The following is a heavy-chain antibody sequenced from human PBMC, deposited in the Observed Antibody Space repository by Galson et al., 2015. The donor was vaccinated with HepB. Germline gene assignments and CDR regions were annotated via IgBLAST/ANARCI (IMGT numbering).Heavy chain of an antibody. CDR2: IKSKTDGGTT. J-gene: IGHJ4*02. Sequence: SLRLSCAASGFTFSNAWMSWVRQAPGKGLEWVGRIKSKTDGGTTDYAAPVKGRFTISRDDSKNTLYLQMNSLKIEDTAVYYCTTPLEFFRYFDWLAGFWGQGTLVTVSS. V-gene: IGHV3-15*01. CDR1: GFTFSNAW. D-gene: IGHD3-9*01. CDR3: TTPLEFFRYFDWLAGF.